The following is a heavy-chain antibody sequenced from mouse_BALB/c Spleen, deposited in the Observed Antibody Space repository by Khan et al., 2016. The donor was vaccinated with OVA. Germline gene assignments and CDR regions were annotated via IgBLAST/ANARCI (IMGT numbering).Heavy chain of an antibody. D-gene: IGHD4-1*01. V-gene: IGHV5-6*01. CDR3: ASHLTGSFAY. CDR1: GFTFSAYG. J-gene: IGHJ3*01. CDR2: ISSDGSYT. Sequence: EVELVESGGDLVRPGGSLKLSCAASGFTFSAYGMSWVRQSPDKRLEWVATISSDGSYTYYPDRLKGRFPISSDNAKSTLYLQMRSLKSEDTAMYYCASHLTGSFAYWGQGTLVTVSA.